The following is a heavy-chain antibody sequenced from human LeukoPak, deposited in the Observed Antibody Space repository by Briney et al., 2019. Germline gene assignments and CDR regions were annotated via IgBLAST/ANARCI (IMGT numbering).Heavy chain of an antibody. D-gene: IGHD1-14*01. J-gene: IGHJ4*02. CDR3: VTGNY. Sequence: PGGSLRLSCAAPGFTLSSYRMTWVPQAPGKGLEGVANINQNGREKNYVDSVRGRFTISRDNAKNSLYLQMNSLRAEDTAVYYCVTGNYWGQGTLVTVSS. CDR2: INQNGREK. CDR1: GFTLSSYR. V-gene: IGHV3-7*01.